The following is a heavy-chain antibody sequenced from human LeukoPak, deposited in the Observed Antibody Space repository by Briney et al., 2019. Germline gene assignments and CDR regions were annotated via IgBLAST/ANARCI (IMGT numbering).Heavy chain of an antibody. CDR1: GGSFSGYY. D-gene: IGHD3-22*01. CDR2: INHSGST. J-gene: IGHJ4*02. CDR3: ARGGYYDSSGYYLSDHFDY. V-gene: IGHV4-34*01. Sequence: PSETLSLTCAVYGGSFSGYYWSWIRQPPGKGLEWIGEINHSGSTNYNPSLKSRVTISVDTSKNQFSLKLSSVTAADTAVYYCARGGYYDSSGYYLSDHFDYWGQGTLVTVSS.